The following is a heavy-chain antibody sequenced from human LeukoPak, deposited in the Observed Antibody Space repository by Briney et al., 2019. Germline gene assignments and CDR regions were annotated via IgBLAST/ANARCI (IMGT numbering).Heavy chain of an antibody. CDR1: GFILSNYW. D-gene: IGHD2-8*02. V-gene: IGHV3-74*01. Sequence: GGSLRLSCATSGFILSNYWMHWVRQAPGKGLVWVSRINNDGSSTTYADSVKGRFTISRNNARNTLYLQMNGLRAEDTAVYYCARDGISCTGGHCYFASWGQGTLVTVSS. CDR3: ARDGISCTGGHCYFAS. J-gene: IGHJ4*02. CDR2: INNDGSST.